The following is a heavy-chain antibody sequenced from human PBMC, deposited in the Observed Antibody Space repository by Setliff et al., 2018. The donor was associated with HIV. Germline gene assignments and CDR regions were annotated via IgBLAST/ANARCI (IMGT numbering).Heavy chain of an antibody. V-gene: IGHV4-39*01. Sequence: LSLTCTVSRGSVSDTLYYWSWIRQPPGKGLEWIGNFYYSGSSHYNPSLKSRVTISVDTSKNQFSLKLISVSAADTAVYYCAKLLPAADMAREIDSWGQGTQVTVSS. CDR2: FYYSGSS. CDR1: RGSVSDTLYY. CDR3: AKLLPAADMAREIDS. J-gene: IGHJ4*02. D-gene: IGHD2-2*01.